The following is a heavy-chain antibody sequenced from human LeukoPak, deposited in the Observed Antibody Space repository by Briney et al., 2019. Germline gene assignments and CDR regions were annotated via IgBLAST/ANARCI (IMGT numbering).Heavy chain of an antibody. V-gene: IGHV4-34*01. CDR3: ARGDCSSTICYSPMDV. Sequence: SETLSLTCAVYGGSFSGYYWSWIRQPPGKGLEWIGEINHSGSTNYNPSLKSRVTISVDTSKNQFSLKLSSVTAADTAVYYCARGDCSSTICYSPMDVWGKGTTVTVSS. CDR2: INHSGST. J-gene: IGHJ6*03. D-gene: IGHD2-2*01. CDR1: GGSFSGYY.